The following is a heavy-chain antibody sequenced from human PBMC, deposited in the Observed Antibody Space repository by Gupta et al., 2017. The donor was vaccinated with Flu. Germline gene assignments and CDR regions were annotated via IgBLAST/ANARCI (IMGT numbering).Heavy chain of an antibody. Sequence: APGQGLEWMGGIIPIFGTANYAQKVQGRVTITADKSTSTAYMELSSLRSEDTAVYYCARDINSYGLHYYMDVWGKGTTVTVSS. CDR3: ARDINSYGLHYYMDV. CDR2: IIPIFGTA. J-gene: IGHJ6*03. D-gene: IGHD5-18*01. V-gene: IGHV1-69*06.